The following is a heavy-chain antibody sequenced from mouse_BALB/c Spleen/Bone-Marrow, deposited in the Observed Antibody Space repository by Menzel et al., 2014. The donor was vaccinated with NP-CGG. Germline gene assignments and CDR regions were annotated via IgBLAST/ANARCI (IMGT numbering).Heavy chain of an antibody. D-gene: IGHD1-1*01. J-gene: IGHJ4*01. CDR2: ISSGGSYT. CDR3: ASTITTVVAEDAMDY. V-gene: IGHV5-6*01. Sequence: EVHLVESGGDLVKPGGSLKLSCAASGFTFSSYGMSWVRQTPDKRLECVATISSGGSYTYYPDSVKGRFTISRDNAKNTLYLQMSSLKSEDTAMYYCASTITTVVAEDAMDYWGQGTSVTVSS. CDR1: GFTFSSYG.